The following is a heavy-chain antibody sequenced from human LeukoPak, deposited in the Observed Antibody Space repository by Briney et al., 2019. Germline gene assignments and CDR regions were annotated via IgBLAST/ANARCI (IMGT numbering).Heavy chain of an antibody. V-gene: IGHV1-18*01. J-gene: IGHJ4*02. CDR1: GYTFTSYG. Sequence: GASVKVSCKASGYTFTSYGISWVRQAPGQGLEWMGWISAYNGNTNYAQKLQGRVTMTTDTSTSTAYMELRSLRSDDTAVYYSARSPLLWFGELSHSDYWGQGTLVTVSS. D-gene: IGHD3-10*01. CDR3: ARSPLLWFGELSHSDY. CDR2: ISAYNGNT.